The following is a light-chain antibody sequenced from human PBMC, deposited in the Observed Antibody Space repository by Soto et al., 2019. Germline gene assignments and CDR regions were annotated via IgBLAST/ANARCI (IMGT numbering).Light chain of an antibody. V-gene: IGLV3-1*01. CDR2: QDI. CDR3: QAWDSSSAFVV. Sequence: SSELTQPPSVSVSPGQTASITCSGDKLGDKYACWYQQKPGQSPVLVIYQDIKRPSGIPERFSGSNSGNTATLTISGTQAMDEADYYCQAWDSSSAFVVFGGGTKLTVL. CDR1: KLGDKY. J-gene: IGLJ2*01.